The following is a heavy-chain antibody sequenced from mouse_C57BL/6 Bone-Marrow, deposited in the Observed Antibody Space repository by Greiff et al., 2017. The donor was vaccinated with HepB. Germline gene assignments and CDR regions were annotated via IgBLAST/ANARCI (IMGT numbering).Heavy chain of an antibody. J-gene: IGHJ4*01. CDR2: IYPVSGET. D-gene: IGHD2-5*01. CDR1: GYTFTDHI. Sequence: VQLQQSGAELASPGASVTLSCKASGYTFTDHIMNWVKKRPGQGLEWIGRIYPVSGETNFNHTFMGKATCSVDRSSSTVYMVLNSLTSEDPAVYYCFYSNYGWFYAMDYWGQGTSVTVSS. V-gene: IGHV1-11*01. CDR3: FYSNYGWFYAMDY.